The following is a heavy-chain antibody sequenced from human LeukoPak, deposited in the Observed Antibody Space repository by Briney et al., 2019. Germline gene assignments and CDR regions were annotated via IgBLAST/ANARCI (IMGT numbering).Heavy chain of an antibody. V-gene: IGHV4-39*01. CDR3: ARLGGSGSYSYYYYYYYMDV. Sequence: PSETLSLTCTVSGGSISSSSYYWGWIRQPPGKGLEWIGSIYYSGSTYYNPSLKSRVTISVDTSKNQFSLKLSSVTAADTAVYYCARLGGSGSYSYYYYYYYMDVWGKGTTVTVS. D-gene: IGHD3-10*01. CDR2: IYYSGST. J-gene: IGHJ6*03. CDR1: GGSISSSSYY.